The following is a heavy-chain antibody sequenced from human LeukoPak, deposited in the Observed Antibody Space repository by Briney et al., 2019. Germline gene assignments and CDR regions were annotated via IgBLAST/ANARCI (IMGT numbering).Heavy chain of an antibody. J-gene: IGHJ6*02. CDR3: VRDRIAAAGYYYGMDV. V-gene: IGHV4-4*07. CDR1: GGSISSYY. Sequence: SETLSLTCTVSGGSISSYYWSWIRQPAGKGLEWIGRIYTSGSTNYNPSLKSRVTMSVDTSKNQFSLKLSSVTAADTAVYYCVRDRIAAAGYYYGMDVWGQGTTVTVSS. D-gene: IGHD6-13*01. CDR2: IYTSGST.